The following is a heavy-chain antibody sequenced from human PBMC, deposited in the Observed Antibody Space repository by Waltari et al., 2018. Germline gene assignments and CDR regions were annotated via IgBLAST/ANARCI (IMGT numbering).Heavy chain of an antibody. CDR2: MYITELS. CDR1: GDSMNSRSYS. V-gene: IGHV4-39*01. CDR3: ARLDPNGFDDS. Sequence: QLQLQESGPGLVKPSETLSLTCFVSGDSMNSRSYSWGWIRQSPGRGLEWVGQMYITELSEYNPSLRSRVSISIDRSKSQFSLTLTSLTAADTAVYHCARLDPNGFDDSWGQGTLVTVST. J-gene: IGHJ4*02. D-gene: IGHD2-8*01.